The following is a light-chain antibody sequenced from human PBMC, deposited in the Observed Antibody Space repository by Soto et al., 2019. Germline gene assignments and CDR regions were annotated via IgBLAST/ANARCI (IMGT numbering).Light chain of an antibody. CDR2: DVS. CDR3: SSYTSSSLTV. V-gene: IGLV2-14*01. Sequence: QSVLTQPASVSGSPGQSITISCTGTSSDVGGYNYVSWYQQHPGKAPKLMIYDVSNRPSGVSNRFSGSKSGNTASLTISGLQAEDEADYYCSSYTSSSLTVVGTGTKVTV. CDR1: SSDVGGYNY. J-gene: IGLJ1*01.